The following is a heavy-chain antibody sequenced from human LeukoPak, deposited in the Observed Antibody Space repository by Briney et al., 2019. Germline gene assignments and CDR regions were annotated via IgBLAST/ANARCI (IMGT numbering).Heavy chain of an antibody. CDR1: GGSISSDSYY. Sequence: SSETLSLTCTVSGGSISSDSYYWSWIRQPPGKGLEWIGYIYYSGSTYYNPSLKSRVTISVDTSKNQFSLKLTSVTAADTAVYYCARDSSGSITKGYLYYYMDVWGKGTTVTVSS. J-gene: IGHJ6*03. CDR3: ARDSSGSITKGYLYYYMDV. CDR2: IYYSGST. D-gene: IGHD3-22*01. V-gene: IGHV4-30-4*08.